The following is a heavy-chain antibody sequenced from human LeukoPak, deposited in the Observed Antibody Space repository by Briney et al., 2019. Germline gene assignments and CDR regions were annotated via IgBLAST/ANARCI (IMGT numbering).Heavy chain of an antibody. Sequence: GGSLRLSCATSGFIFSNYVMHWVRQAPGKGLEWVSFISSSGSAMYYADPVKGRFTISRDNAKKSLYLQMNSLRDEDTAVYYCARETHCTSTACYDAFDIWGQGTMVTVSS. CDR3: ARETHCTSTACYDAFDI. CDR2: ISSSGSAM. D-gene: IGHD2-2*01. CDR1: GFIFSNYV. V-gene: IGHV3-48*02. J-gene: IGHJ3*02.